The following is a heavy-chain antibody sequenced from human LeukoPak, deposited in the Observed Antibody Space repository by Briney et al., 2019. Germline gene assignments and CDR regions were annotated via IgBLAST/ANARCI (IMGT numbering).Heavy chain of an antibody. CDR1: GFTFSNHG. Sequence: GGSLRLSCAASGFTFSNHGMHWVRQAPGKGLEWVALIWYDGSNKEYAESVKGRFTISRDNSKNTLYLQMNSLRDKDTAVYYCARDQGTSTTAPKRKGRFDPWGQGTLVTVSS. CDR3: ARDQGTSTTAPKRKGRFDP. CDR2: IWYDGSNK. V-gene: IGHV3-33*01. J-gene: IGHJ5*02. D-gene: IGHD1-1*01.